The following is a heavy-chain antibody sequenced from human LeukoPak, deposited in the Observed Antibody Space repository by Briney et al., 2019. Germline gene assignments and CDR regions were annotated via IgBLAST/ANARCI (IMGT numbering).Heavy chain of an antibody. CDR1: GGSISSYY. Sequence: SETLSLTCTVSGGSISSYYWSWIRQPPGKGLEWIGCIYYTGSTNYNPSLKSRVTISVDTSKNQFSLKLSSVTAADTAVYYCAGHSVAGSHQFDPWGQGTLVTVSS. CDR2: IYYTGST. D-gene: IGHD6-19*01. V-gene: IGHV4-59*01. CDR3: AGHSVAGSHQFDP. J-gene: IGHJ5*02.